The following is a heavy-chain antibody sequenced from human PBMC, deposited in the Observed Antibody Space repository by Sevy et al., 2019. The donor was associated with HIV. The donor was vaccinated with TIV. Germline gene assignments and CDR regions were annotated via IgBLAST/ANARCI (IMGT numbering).Heavy chain of an antibody. CDR3: ATHGGIAAAGRVFDY. CDR2: IRNKADSYTT. CDR1: GFTFSDHY. Sequence: GGSLRLSCAASGFTFSDHYMEWVRQAPGKGLEWVGRIRNKADSYTTEYAASVKGRFTISRDDSKNSLYLLMNSLKTGATAVYYCATHGGIAAAGRVFDYWGQGTLVTVSS. D-gene: IGHD6-13*01. J-gene: IGHJ4*02. V-gene: IGHV3-72*01.